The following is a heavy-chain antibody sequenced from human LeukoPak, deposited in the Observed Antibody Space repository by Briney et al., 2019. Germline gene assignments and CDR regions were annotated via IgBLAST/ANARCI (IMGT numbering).Heavy chain of an antibody. CDR2: IYYSGST. J-gene: IGHJ3*02. V-gene: IGHV4-59*12. CDR1: GGSISSYS. Sequence: SETLSLTCTVSGGSISSYSWSWIRQPPGKGLEWIGDIYYSGSTNYNPSFKSRVTISVDTSKKQFSLKLNSVTAADTAVYYCARRTRIFGVVIPRGAFDIWGQGTMVTVSS. CDR3: ARRTRIFGVVIPRGAFDI. D-gene: IGHD3-3*01.